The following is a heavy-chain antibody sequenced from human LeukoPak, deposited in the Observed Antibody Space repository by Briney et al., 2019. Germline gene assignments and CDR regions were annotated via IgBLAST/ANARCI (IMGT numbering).Heavy chain of an antibody. CDR1: GGSFSGYY. V-gene: IGHV4-34*01. CDR3: ARGRSNYYYGMDV. CDR2: INHSGST. J-gene: IGHJ6*02. Sequence: SETLSLTCAVYGGSFSGYYWSWIRQPPGKGLEWIGEINHSGSTNYNPSLKSRVTISVDTSKNQFSLKLSSVTAADTAVYYCARGRSNYYYGMDVWGQGTTVTVSS. D-gene: IGHD4-11*01.